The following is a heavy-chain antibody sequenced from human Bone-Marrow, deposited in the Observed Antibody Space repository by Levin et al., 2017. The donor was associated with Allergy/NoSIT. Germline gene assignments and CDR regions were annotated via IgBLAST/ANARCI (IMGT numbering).Heavy chain of an antibody. J-gene: IGHJ4*02. D-gene: IGHD3-3*01. V-gene: IGHV3-23*01. CDR1: GFTFSSYA. CDR2: ISGSGGST. CDR3: AKDGIATSNYDFWSGYYTETAHYFDY. Sequence: GESLKISCAASGFTFSSYAMSWVRQAPGKGLEWVSAISGSGGSTYYADSVKGRFTISRDNSKNTLYLQMNSLRAEDTAVYYCAKDGIATSNYDFWSGYYTETAHYFDYWGQGTLVTVSS.